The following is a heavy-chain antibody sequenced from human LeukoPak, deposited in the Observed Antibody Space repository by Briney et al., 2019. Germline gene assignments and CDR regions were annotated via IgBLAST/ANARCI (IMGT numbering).Heavy chain of an antibody. CDR3: AKGSTAAVTPPFDY. CDR1: GFTFDDYA. J-gene: IGHJ4*02. D-gene: IGHD4-23*01. Sequence: GGSLRLSCAASGFTFDDYAMHWVRQAPGKGLEWVSGISWNSGSIGYADSVKGRFTISRDNAKNSLYLQLNSLRAEDTALYYCAKGSTAAVTPPFDYWGQGTLVTVSS. V-gene: IGHV3-9*01. CDR2: ISWNSGSI.